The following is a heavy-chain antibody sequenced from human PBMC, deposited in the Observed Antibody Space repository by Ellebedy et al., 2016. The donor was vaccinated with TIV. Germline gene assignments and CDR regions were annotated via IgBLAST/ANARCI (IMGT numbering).Heavy chain of an antibody. Sequence: PGGSLRLSCVASGFTFSDSAMVWVRQAPGKGPEWVAVVSYDGNNKYYGDSVMGRFTISRDHSRNTVYLQMKSLTPDDTAVYYCATTSLAVARAHYFDNWGQGTLVTVSP. CDR3: ATTSLAVARAHYFDN. CDR1: GFTFSDSA. V-gene: IGHV3-30*01. D-gene: IGHD5-12*01. CDR2: VSYDGNNK. J-gene: IGHJ4*02.